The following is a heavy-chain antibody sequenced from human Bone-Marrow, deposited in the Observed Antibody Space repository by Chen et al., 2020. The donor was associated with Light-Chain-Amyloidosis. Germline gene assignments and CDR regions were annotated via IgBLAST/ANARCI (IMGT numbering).Heavy chain of an antibody. D-gene: IGHD3-3*01. Sequence: EVQLVESGGGLVKPGGSLRPSCAASGFTFSSYSMNWVRQAPGKGLEWVSSISSSSSYIYYADSVEGRFTISRDNAKNSLYLQMNSLRAEDTAVYYCASYDPRTYYYYYMDVWGKGTTVTVSS. V-gene: IGHV3-21*01. J-gene: IGHJ6*03. CDR3: ASYDPRTYYYYYMDV. CDR2: ISSSSSYI. CDR1: GFTFSSYS.